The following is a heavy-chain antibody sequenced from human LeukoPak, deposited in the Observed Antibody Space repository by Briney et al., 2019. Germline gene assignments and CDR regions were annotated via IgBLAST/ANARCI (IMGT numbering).Heavy chain of an antibody. CDR3: ARGVGGDSRFDP. J-gene: IGHJ5*02. V-gene: IGHV3-7*01. CDR2: IKQDGFDK. Sequence: GGSLRLSCVASGFTFSTYSMNWVRQAPGKGLEWVANIKQDGFDKYYVDSVKGRFTISRDNAKNSLYLQMNSLRAEDTAVYYCARGVGGDSRFDPWGQGTLVTVSS. CDR1: GFTFSTYS. D-gene: IGHD1-26*01.